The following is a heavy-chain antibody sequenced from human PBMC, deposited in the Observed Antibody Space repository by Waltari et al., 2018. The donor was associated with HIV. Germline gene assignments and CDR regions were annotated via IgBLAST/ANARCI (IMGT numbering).Heavy chain of an antibody. CDR2: IKQDESEK. V-gene: IGHV3-7*01. J-gene: IGHJ4*02. CDR1: AFTFHHYW. D-gene: IGHD3-22*01. Sequence: EVQLVESGGGLVQPGGSLRLPWSASAFTFHHYWMTWGRQAPGKGLEWVDNIKQDESEKYYVDSVKGRFTISRDNAKNSLFLQMNSLRAEDTAVYYCAREALYDSSGYYFDYWGQGTLVTVSS. CDR3: AREALYDSSGYYFDY.